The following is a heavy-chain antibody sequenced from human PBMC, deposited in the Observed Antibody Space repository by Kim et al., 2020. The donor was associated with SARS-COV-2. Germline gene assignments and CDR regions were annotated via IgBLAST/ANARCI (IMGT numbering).Heavy chain of an antibody. V-gene: IGHV4-31*03. CDR3: ARGYYYGSGSYSNWFDP. CDR2: IYYSGST. Sequence: SETLSLTCTVSGGSISSGGYYWSWIRQHPGKGLEWIGYIYYSGSTYYNPSLKSRVTISVDTSKNQFSLKLSSVTAADTAVYYCARGYYYGSGSYSNWFDPWGQGTLVTVSS. J-gene: IGHJ5*02. CDR1: GGSISSGGYY. D-gene: IGHD3-10*01.